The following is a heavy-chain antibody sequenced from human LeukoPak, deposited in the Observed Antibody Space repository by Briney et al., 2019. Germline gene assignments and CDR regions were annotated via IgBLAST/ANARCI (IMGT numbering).Heavy chain of an antibody. CDR1: GFTFSSYW. D-gene: IGHD2-15*01. CDR3: ARETTGSFPY. J-gene: IGHJ4*02. V-gene: IGHV3-74*01. Sequence: GGSLRLSCTASGFTFSSYWMQWVRQAPGKGLVWVSRINSDGSSPSYADSVKGRFTISRDNSKNTLYLQMNNLSAEDTAVYYCARETTGSFPYWGQGTLVTVSS. CDR2: INSDGSSP.